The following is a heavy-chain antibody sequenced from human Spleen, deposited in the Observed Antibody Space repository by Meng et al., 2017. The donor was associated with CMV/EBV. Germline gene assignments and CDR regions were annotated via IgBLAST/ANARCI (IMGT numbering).Heavy chain of an antibody. D-gene: IGHD1-26*01. CDR2: IQSDGNT. CDR1: GAPISYFD. CDR3: ATGSGDFDH. J-gene: IGHJ4*02. Sequence: QWRRRESGPGLVRPSETLPLTCSVSGAPISYFDWGWIRQSAGKGLEWIGRIQSDGNTYYNPSLKSRVTVSQDTSKNQIFLRLRSVTAADTAVYYCATGSGDFDHWGQGTLVTVSS. V-gene: IGHV4-4*07.